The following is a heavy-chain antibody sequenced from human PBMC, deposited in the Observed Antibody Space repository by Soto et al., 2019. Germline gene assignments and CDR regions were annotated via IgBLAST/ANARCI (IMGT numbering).Heavy chain of an antibody. J-gene: IGHJ4*02. CDR1: GFTFDNFA. D-gene: IGHD2-2*01. Sequence: GGSLRLSCAASGFTFDNFAMNWVRQAPGKGLEWVSAISKSGDSTYYADSVKGRFTISRDNSKSTLYLQMSGLRVEDTAVYFCAKPGSIHSWGNGPDYWGQGTLVTVSS. CDR3: AKPGSIHSWGNGPDY. V-gene: IGHV3-23*01. CDR2: ISKSGDST.